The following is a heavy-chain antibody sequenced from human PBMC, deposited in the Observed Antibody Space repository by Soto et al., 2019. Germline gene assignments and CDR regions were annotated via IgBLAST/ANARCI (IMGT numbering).Heavy chain of an antibody. CDR1: GFTFSSYA. J-gene: IGHJ4*02. CDR2: ISGSGGST. D-gene: IGHD6-6*01. CDR3: AKDRDQAHPRDYFDY. V-gene: IGHV3-23*01. Sequence: GGSLRLSCAASGFTFSSYAMSWVRQAPGKGLEWVSAISGSGGSTYYADSVKGRFTISRDNSKNTLYLQMNSLRAEDTAVYYFAKDRDQAHPRDYFDYWGQGPLDTVSS.